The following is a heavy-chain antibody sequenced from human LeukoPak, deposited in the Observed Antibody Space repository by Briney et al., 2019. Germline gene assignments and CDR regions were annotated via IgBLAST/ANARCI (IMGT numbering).Heavy chain of an antibody. J-gene: IGHJ3*02. Sequence: SETLSLTCTVSGYSISSGYYWGWILQPPGKGLEWIGSIYHSGSTYYNPSLKSRVTISVDTSKNQFSLKLSSVTAADTAVYYCARDYDILTGDDAFDIWGQGTMVTVSS. V-gene: IGHV4-38-2*02. CDR2: IYHSGST. CDR3: ARDYDILTGDDAFDI. D-gene: IGHD3-9*01. CDR1: GYSISSGYY.